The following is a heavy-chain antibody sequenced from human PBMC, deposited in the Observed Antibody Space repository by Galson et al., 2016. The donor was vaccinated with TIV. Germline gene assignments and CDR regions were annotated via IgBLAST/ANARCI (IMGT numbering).Heavy chain of an antibody. V-gene: IGHV3-21*01. Sequence: SLRLSCAGSGFPFSSYSMNWVRQAPGKGLEWVSSISSTSNYRYYADSVKGRFTISRDNAEDSLYLQINSLRVEDTALYYCARRVNYLSDAFDIWGQGTMVTASS. CDR1: GFPFSSYS. J-gene: IGHJ3*02. CDR3: ARRVNYLSDAFDI. D-gene: IGHD1-7*01. CDR2: ISSTSNYR.